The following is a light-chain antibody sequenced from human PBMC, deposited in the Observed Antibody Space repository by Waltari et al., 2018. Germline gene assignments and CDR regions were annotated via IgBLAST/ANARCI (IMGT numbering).Light chain of an antibody. CDR1: HSVNTN. J-gene: IGKJ2*01. Sequence: EIVMTQSPGTLSVSPGERATLSCRASHSVNTNLAWYQQKPGQAPRLLIDGASTRATGIPARFSVSGSGTEFTLTITNLQSEDFAVYYCQQYNNWPQTFGQGTKLELK. CDR2: GAS. CDR3: QQYNNWPQT. V-gene: IGKV3-15*01.